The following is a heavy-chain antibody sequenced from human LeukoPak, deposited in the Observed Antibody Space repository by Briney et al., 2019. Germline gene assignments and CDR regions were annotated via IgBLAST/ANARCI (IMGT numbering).Heavy chain of an antibody. CDR1: GFTFGDYA. D-gene: IGHD2-2*02. Sequence: GGSLRLSCTASGFTFGDYAMSWVRQAPGKGLQWVGFIRSKAYGGTTEYAASVKGRSTISRDDSKSIAYLQMNSLKTEDTAVYYCTSCSSISCYTFDFDYWGQGTLVTVSS. CDR3: TSCSSISCYTFDFDY. CDR2: IRSKAYGGTT. V-gene: IGHV3-49*04. J-gene: IGHJ4*02.